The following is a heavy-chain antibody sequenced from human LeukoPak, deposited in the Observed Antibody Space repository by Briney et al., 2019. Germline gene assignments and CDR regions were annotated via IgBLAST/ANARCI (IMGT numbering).Heavy chain of an antibody. CDR2: ISAYNGNT. CDR3: ARDSFSGYASRMDY. V-gene: IGHV1-18*01. D-gene: IGHD5-12*01. CDR1: GYTFTSYG. Sequence: GASVRVSCKASGYTFTSYGISWVRQAPGQGLEWMGWISAYNGNTNYAQKLQGRVTMTTDTSTSTAYMELRSLRSDDTAVYYCARDSFSGYASRMDYWGQGTLVTVSS. J-gene: IGHJ4*02.